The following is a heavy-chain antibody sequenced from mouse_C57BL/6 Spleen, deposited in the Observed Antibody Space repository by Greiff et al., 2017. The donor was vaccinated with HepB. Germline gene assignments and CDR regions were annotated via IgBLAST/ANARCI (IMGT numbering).Heavy chain of an antibody. V-gene: IGHV1-26*01. D-gene: IGHD1-1*01. CDR1: GYTFTDYY. CDR2: INPNNGGT. J-gene: IGHJ4*01. Sequence: VQLKQSGPELVKPGASVKISCKASGYTFTDYYMNWVKQSHGKSLEWIGDINPNNGGTSYNQKFKGKATLTVDKSSSTAYMELRSLTSEDSAVYYCAGHYYGSSYYAMDYWGQGTSVTVSS. CDR3: AGHYYGSSYYAMDY.